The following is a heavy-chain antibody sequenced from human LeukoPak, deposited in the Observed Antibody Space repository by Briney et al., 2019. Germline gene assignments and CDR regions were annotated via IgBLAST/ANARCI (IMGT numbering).Heavy chain of an antibody. CDR2: INGDGSST. J-gene: IGHJ4*02. CDR3: ARDNLEFLDY. Sequence: GGSLRLSCAASGFTFSSYWMHWVRQAPGKGLVWVSRINGDGSSTSYADSVKGRFTISRDNAKNTLYLQMNSLRAEDTAVYYCARDNLEFLDYWGQGTLVTVSS. CDR1: GFTFSSYW. V-gene: IGHV3-74*01. D-gene: IGHD1-1*01.